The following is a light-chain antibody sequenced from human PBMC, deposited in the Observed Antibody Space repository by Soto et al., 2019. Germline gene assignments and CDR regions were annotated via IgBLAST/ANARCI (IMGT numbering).Light chain of an antibody. CDR3: QQYDNLPPCT. CDR2: DAS. CDR1: QDIYNY. J-gene: IGKJ3*01. V-gene: IGKV1-33*01. Sequence: DIQMTQSPSSLSASVGDRVTITCQASQDIYNYLNWYQQKPGKAPKLLIYDASNLETGVPSRFSGSGSGTNFTFAISSLQPEDIATDYCQQYDNLPPCTFGPGTKVDI.